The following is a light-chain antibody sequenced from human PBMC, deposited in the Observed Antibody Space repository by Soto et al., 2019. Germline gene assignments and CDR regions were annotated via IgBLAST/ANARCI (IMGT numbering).Light chain of an antibody. J-gene: IGKJ1*01. V-gene: IGKV1-5*03. CDR2: KAS. Sequence: DIQMTQSPSTLSASVGDRVTITCRASQSISSWLAWYQQKPGKAPKLLIYKASSLESGVPSRFSGSGSGTEFTLTISSLQPEDIATYYCQQYKTFGQGTKVDIK. CDR1: QSISSW. CDR3: QQYKT.